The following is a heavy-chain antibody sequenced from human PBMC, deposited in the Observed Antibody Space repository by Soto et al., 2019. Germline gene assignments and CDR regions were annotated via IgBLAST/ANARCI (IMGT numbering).Heavy chain of an antibody. Sequence: SETLSLTCTVSGGSISSYYWTWIRQPPGKGLEWIGYIYYTGSTSYNPSLKSRVTMSVDTSKNQFSLKLSSVTAADTAVYYCARDGGSGWYGPYYFDYWGQGTLVTVSS. V-gene: IGHV4-59*12. D-gene: IGHD6-19*01. CDR1: GGSISSYY. CDR3: ARDGGSGWYGPYYFDY. J-gene: IGHJ4*02. CDR2: IYYTGST.